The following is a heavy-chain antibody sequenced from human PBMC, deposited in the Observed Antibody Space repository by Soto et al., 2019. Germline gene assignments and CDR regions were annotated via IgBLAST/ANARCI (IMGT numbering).Heavy chain of an antibody. D-gene: IGHD5-18*01. CDR1: GFTFSSYG. V-gene: IGHV3-30*18. CDR3: AKEGQLWSLYYYYGMDV. J-gene: IGHJ6*02. CDR2: ISYDGSNK. Sequence: QVQLVESGGGVVQPGRSLRLSCAASGFTFSSYGMHWVRQAPGKGLEWVAVISYDGSNKYYADSVKGRFTISRDNSKNTLYLQMNSLRAEDTAVYYCAKEGQLWSLYYYYGMDVWGQGTTVTVSS.